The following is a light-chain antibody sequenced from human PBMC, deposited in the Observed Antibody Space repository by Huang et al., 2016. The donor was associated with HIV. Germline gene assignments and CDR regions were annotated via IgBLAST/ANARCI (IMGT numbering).Light chain of an antibody. V-gene: IGKV3-11*01. J-gene: IGKJ3*01. CDR3: QERSNWPRFT. CDR1: QSVSSY. Sequence: EIVLTQSPATLSLSPGERATLSCRASQSVSSYLAWYQQKSGQAPRLLIYDASNRATGIPDRFSGSGSGTDVTLTISSLEPEDFAVYYCQERSNWPRFTFGPGTKVDIK. CDR2: DAS.